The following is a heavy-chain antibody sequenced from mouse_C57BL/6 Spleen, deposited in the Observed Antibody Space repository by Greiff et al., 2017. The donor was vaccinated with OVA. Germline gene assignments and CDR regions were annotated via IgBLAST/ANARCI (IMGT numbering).Heavy chain of an antibody. J-gene: IGHJ4*01. Sequence: QVQLQQSGPELVKPGASVKISCKASGYAFSSSWMNWVKQRPGKGLEWIGRIYPGDGDTNYNGKFKGKATLTADKSSSTAYMQLSSLTSEDSAVYFCARERTSYYRDAMDYWGQGTSVTVSS. D-gene: IGHD2-14*01. CDR3: ARERTSYYRDAMDY. V-gene: IGHV1-82*01. CDR2: IYPGDGDT. CDR1: GYAFSSSW.